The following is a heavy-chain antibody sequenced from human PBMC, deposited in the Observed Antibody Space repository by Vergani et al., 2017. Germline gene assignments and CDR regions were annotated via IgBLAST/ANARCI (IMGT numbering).Heavy chain of an antibody. D-gene: IGHD6-13*01. CDR3: ARGSRAEVGSGPDK. J-gene: IGHJ4*02. Sequence: QVQLQESGPGLVKPSQTLSLSCTVSGGSVRTSIGYYWTWIRQPAGKTLEWIGEIFSSGTNNYNPAFKNRVTMSVDTSKNQFSLKLNAVTAADTAVYYCARGSRAEVGSGPDKWGQGTLVTVSS. CDR2: IFSSGTN. CDR1: GGSVRTSIGYY. V-gene: IGHV4-61*02.